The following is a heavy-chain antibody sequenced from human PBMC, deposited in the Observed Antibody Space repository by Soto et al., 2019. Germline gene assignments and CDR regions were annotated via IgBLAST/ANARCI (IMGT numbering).Heavy chain of an antibody. J-gene: IGHJ4*02. Sequence: GGSLRLSCAASGFTCSNYNMNWVRQAPGKGLEWVSSISSSTSYIYYANSVKGRFTISRDNAKNSLFLQMNSRRAEDTAVYYCARGLRDIAVAVPDFRGQGTLVIGSS. D-gene: IGHD2-15*01. CDR3: ARGLRDIAVAVPDF. CDR2: ISSSTSYI. CDR1: GFTCSNYN. V-gene: IGHV3-21*01.